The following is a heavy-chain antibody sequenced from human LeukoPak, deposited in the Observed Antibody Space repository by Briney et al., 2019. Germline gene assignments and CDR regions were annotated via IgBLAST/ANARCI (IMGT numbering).Heavy chain of an antibody. V-gene: IGHV3-33*01. CDR3: ARAGQRGYYYYYMDV. CDR2: IWYDGSNK. Sequence: GGSLRLSCAASGFTFSSYGMHWVRQAPGKGLEWVAVIWYDGSNKYYADSVKGRFTISRDNSKNMLYLQMNSLRAEDTAVYYCARAGQRGYYYYYMDVWGKGTTVTVSS. CDR1: GFTFSSYG. J-gene: IGHJ6*03. D-gene: IGHD3-10*01.